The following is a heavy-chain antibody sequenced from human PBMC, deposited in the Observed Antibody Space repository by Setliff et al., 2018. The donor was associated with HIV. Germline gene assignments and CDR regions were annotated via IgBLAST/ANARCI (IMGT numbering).Heavy chain of an antibody. D-gene: IGHD1-1*01. J-gene: IGHJ4*02. CDR2: IRSKGYGGTT. CDR1: GFTFGEYA. V-gene: IGHV3-49*04. CDR3: TPPPGTY. Sequence: PGGSLRLSCRASGFTFGEYAMSWVRQAPGKGLEWVGFIRSKGYGGTTEYAASVKGRFTLSRDDSKSIAYLQMNSLKTEDTGVYYCTPPPGTYWGQGTLVTVSS.